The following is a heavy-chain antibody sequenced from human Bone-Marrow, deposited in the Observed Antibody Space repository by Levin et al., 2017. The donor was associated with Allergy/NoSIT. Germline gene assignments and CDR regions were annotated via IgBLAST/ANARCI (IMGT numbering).Heavy chain of an antibody. Sequence: ASVKVSCKASGYTFTNYNINWVRQATGQGLEWMGWMNPNSGDTGYAQKFQGRVTMTTDTSIGTAYMELSSLTSEDTAGYYCARGFHVEMTTLLDFDSWGQGTLVTVSS. CDR2: MNPNSGDT. J-gene: IGHJ4*02. D-gene: IGHD5-24*01. CDR3: ARGFHVEMTTLLDFDS. CDR1: GYTFTNYN. V-gene: IGHV1-8*01.